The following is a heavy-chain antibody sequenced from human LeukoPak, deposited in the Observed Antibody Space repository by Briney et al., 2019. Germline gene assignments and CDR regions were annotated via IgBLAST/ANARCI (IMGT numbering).Heavy chain of an antibody. CDR2: IYHSGST. Sequence: SETLSLTCTVSGGSISSGGCYWSWIRQHPGKGLEWIGYIYHSGSTYYNPSLKSRVTISVDTSKNQFSLKLSSVTAADTAVYYCARCLMVRNPNWFDPWGQGTLVTVSS. J-gene: IGHJ5*02. CDR3: ARCLMVRNPNWFDP. V-gene: IGHV4-31*03. D-gene: IGHD3-10*01. CDR1: GGSISSGGCY.